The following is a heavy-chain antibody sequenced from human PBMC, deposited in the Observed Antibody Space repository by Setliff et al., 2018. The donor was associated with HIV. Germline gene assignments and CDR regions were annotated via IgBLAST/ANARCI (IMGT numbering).Heavy chain of an antibody. CDR2: INTYTGNP. CDR1: GYTFSTYE. Sequence: GASVKVSCKASGYTFSTYEINWVRQAPGQGLEWMGWINTYTGNPTYAQGFTGRFVFSFDTSVSTAYLQISGLKAEDTAVYYCATRGEQLYFYGMDVWGQGTTVTVSS. V-gene: IGHV7-4-1*02. J-gene: IGHJ6*02. D-gene: IGHD1-26*01. CDR3: ATRGEQLYFYGMDV.